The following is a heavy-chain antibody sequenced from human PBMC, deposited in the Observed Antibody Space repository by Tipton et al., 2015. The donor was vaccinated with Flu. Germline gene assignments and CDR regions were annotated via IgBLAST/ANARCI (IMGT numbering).Heavy chain of an antibody. J-gene: IGHJ4*02. V-gene: IGHV4-4*07. CDR1: GGSISSYY. CDR3: ARYNRVGGLGY. CDR2: IYASGST. D-gene: IGHD1-14*01. Sequence: GLVKPSETLSLMCTVSGGSISSYYWTWIRQPAGKGLEWIGRIYASGSTNYNPSFTSRVTMSVDTSKNQFSLKLSSVTAADTAVYYCARYNRVGGLGYWGQGTLVTVSS.